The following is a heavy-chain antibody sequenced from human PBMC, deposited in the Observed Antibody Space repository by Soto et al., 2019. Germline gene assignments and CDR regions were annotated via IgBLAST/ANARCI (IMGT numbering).Heavy chain of an antibody. D-gene: IGHD3-3*01. CDR3: VRERGITILGPGLGGRFDGMDV. V-gene: IGHV4-31*03. CDR1: GGSISSGGYY. CDR2: IYYSGST. Sequence: PSETLSLTCTVSGGSISSGGYYWSWIRQHPGKGLEWIGYIYYSGSTYYNPSLKSRVTISVDTSKNQFSLKLSSVTAADTAVYYCVRERGITILGPGLGGRFDGMDVWGQGTTVTVSS. J-gene: IGHJ6*02.